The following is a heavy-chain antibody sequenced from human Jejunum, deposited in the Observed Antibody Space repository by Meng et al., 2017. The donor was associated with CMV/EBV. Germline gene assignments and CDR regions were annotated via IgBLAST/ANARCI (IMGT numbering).Heavy chain of an antibody. D-gene: IGHD3-10*01. CDR2: NYYNGRF. V-gene: IGHV4-59*01. Sequence: CNGSGGYSSNNDWNWIRQPPGMGLEWIGYNYYNGRFNYNASLRNRVTISLDTSRKQLSLKLTSVTAADTAVYYCVRDPSPLGWFDPWGQGILVTVSS. CDR3: VRDPSPLGWFDP. J-gene: IGHJ5*02. CDR1: GGYSSNND.